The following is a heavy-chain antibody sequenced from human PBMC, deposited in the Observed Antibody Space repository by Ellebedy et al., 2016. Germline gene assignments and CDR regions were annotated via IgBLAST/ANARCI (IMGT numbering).Heavy chain of an antibody. D-gene: IGHD5-18*01. CDR3: ARAVDTAMVAAFDY. Sequence: GGSLRLXXAASGFTFSSYSMNWVRQAPGKGLEWVSYISSSSSTIYYADSVKGRFTISRDNAKNSLYLQMNSLRDEDTAVYYCARAVDTAMVAAFDYWGQGTLVTVSS. V-gene: IGHV3-48*02. J-gene: IGHJ4*02. CDR2: ISSSSSTI. CDR1: GFTFSSYS.